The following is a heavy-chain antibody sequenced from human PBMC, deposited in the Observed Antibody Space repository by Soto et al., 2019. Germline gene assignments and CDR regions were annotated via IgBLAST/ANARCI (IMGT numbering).Heavy chain of an antibody. D-gene: IGHD1-26*01. V-gene: IGHV3-30-3*01. CDR3: AREYSPHHHFDY. CDR1: GFTFSTSV. CDR2: MSHDGSSK. Sequence: QPGGSLRLSCAASGFTFSTSVIHWVRQAPGKGLEWVAVMSHDGSSKSYADSVKGRLTISRDNSKNTLYLQMNSLRAEDTAVYYCAREYSPHHHFDYWGQGTLVTVSS. J-gene: IGHJ4*02.